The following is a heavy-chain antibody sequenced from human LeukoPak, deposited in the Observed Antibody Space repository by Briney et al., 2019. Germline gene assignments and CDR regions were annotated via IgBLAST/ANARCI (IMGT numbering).Heavy chain of an antibody. CDR1: GYTFTSYY. CDR3: AREYYYDSSDYSNWFDP. J-gene: IGHJ5*02. CDR2: INPSGGST. D-gene: IGHD3-22*01. V-gene: IGHV1-46*03. Sequence: ASVKVSCKASGYTFTSYYMHWVRQAPGQGTEWMGIINPSGGSTSYAQKFQGRVTMTRDTSTSTVYMELSSLRSEDTAVYYCAREYYYDSSDYSNWFDPWGQGTLVTVSS.